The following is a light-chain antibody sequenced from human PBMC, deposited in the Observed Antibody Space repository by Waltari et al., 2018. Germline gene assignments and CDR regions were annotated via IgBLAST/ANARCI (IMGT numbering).Light chain of an antibody. V-gene: IGKV1-5*03. Sequence: DIQMTQSPSTLSASVGDRVPITCRASQSISSWLAWYQQKPGKAPKLLIYKASSLESGVPSRFSGSGSGTEFTLTISSLQPDDFATYYCQQYNSYQRTFGQGTKVEIK. CDR1: QSISSW. CDR2: KAS. J-gene: IGKJ1*01. CDR3: QQYNSYQRT.